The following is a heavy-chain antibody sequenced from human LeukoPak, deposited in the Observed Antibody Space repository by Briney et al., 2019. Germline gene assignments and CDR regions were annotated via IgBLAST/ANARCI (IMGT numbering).Heavy chain of an antibody. D-gene: IGHD6-13*01. Sequence: PSETLSLTCTVSGGSITNGYYWGWIRQPPGKGLEWIGIIYYSGSTYYSPSLKSRVTISVDTSKNQFSLKLSSVTAADTAVYYCASTKVYSSSWYLGYWGQGTLVTVSS. CDR1: GGSITNGYY. CDR3: ASTKVYSSSWYLGY. J-gene: IGHJ4*02. V-gene: IGHV4-38-2*02. CDR2: IYYSGST.